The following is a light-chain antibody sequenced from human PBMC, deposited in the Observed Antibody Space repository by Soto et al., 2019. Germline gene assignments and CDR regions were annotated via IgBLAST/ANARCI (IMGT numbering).Light chain of an antibody. Sequence: QSALTQPASVSGSPGQAITISCTGSSSDVGSYDLVSWYQQHPGNVPKLMSYEVTKRPSGVSNRFSASKSGNTASLTISGLQAEDEANYYCCSYSASSVVIFGGGTKLTVL. V-gene: IGLV2-23*02. CDR1: SSDVGSYDL. CDR3: CSYSASSVVI. CDR2: EVT. J-gene: IGLJ2*01.